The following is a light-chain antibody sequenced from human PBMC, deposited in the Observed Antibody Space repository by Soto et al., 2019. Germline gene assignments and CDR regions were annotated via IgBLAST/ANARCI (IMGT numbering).Light chain of an antibody. V-gene: IGKV3-20*01. CDR3: QQSGSPSWT. Sequence: ELVLTQSPGTLSLSPRERATLSCRASQSVSSSYLAWYQQKPGQAPRLLIYGASSRATGIPDRFSGSGSGTDFTLTISRLEPEYFAVYYCQQSGSPSWTFGPGTKVEIK. J-gene: IGKJ1*01. CDR1: QSVSSSY. CDR2: GAS.